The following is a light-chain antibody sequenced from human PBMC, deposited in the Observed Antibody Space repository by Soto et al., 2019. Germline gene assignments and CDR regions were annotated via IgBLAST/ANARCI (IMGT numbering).Light chain of an antibody. V-gene: IGLV2-14*03. CDR1: SSEVGGYNY. CDR3: SSYTSSSLHV. CDR2: DVS. Sequence: QSVLTKPASVSGSPGQSITISCTGTSSEVGGYNYVSWYQQHPGKAPKLMIYDVSNRPSGVSNRFSGSKSGNTASLTISGLQAEDEADYYCSSYTSSSLHVFGIGTKVTVL. J-gene: IGLJ1*01.